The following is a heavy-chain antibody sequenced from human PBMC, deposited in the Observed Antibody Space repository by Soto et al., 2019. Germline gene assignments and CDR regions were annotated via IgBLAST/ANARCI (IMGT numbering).Heavy chain of an antibody. CDR2: INPSGGST. V-gene: IGHV1-46*03. CDR3: ARDWYSGYDLSYYYYMDV. D-gene: IGHD5-12*01. CDR1: GYTFTSYY. Sequence: ASVKVSCKASGYTFTSYYMHWVRQAPGQGLEWMGIINPSGGSTSYAQKFQGRVTMTRDTSTSTVYMELSSLGSEDTAVYYCARDWYSGYDLSYYYYMDVWGKGTTVTVSS. J-gene: IGHJ6*03.